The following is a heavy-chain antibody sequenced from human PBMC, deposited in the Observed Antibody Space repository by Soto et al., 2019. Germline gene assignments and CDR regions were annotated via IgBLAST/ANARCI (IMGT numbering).Heavy chain of an antibody. CDR2: IITIFGTA. J-gene: IGHJ3*02. CDR3: ATSRVTYYYDRSAFDI. D-gene: IGHD3-22*01. V-gene: IGHV1-69*01. CDR1: GGTFSSYA. Sequence: QVQLVQSGAEVKKPGSSVKVSCKASGGTFSSYAISWVRQAPGQGLEWMGGIITIFGTANYAQKFQGRVTITADESTSTDYMELSSLRSEDTAVHYCATSRVTYYYDRSAFDIWGQGTMVNVSS.